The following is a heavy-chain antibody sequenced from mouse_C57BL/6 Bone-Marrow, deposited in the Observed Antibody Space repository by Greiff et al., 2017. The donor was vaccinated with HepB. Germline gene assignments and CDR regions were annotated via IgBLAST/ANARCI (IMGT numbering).Heavy chain of an antibody. CDR1: GFTFSNYW. D-gene: IGHD1-1*01. CDR3: TWGTTVVAPDY. CDR2: IRLKSDNYAT. V-gene: IGHV6-3*01. J-gene: IGHJ2*01. Sequence: EVKLVESGGGLVQPGGSMKLSCVASGFTFSNYWMNWVRQSPEKGLEWVAQIRLKSDNYATHYAESVKGRFTISRDDSKSSVYLQMNNLRAEDTGIYYCTWGTTVVAPDYWGQGTTLTVSS.